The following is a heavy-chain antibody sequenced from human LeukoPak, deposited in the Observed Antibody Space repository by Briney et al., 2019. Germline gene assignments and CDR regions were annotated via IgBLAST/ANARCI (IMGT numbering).Heavy chain of an antibody. CDR1: GFTVSTNY. CDR2: ISSSSSYI. Sequence: PGGSLRLSCAASGFTVSTNYMSWVRQAPGKGLEWVSSISSSSSYIYYADSVKGRFTISRDNAKNSLYLQMNSLRAEDTAVYYCARDYILGYCSSASCYPDYWGQGTLVTVSS. V-gene: IGHV3-21*01. J-gene: IGHJ4*02. CDR3: ARDYILGYCSSASCYPDY. D-gene: IGHD2-2*01.